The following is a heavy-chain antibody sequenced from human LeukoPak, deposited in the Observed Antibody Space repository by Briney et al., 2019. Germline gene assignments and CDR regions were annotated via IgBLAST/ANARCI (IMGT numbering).Heavy chain of an antibody. Sequence: QPGGSLRLSCAASGFTFSSYAMSWVRQAPGKGLEWVSAISGGADITYYADSVKGRFTISRDNSKNTLYLQMNSLRAEDTAVYYCAEAQNNGGDFDYWGQGILVTVAS. CDR2: ISGGADIT. D-gene: IGHD4-23*01. CDR3: AEAQNNGGDFDY. CDR1: GFTFSSYA. J-gene: IGHJ4*02. V-gene: IGHV3-23*01.